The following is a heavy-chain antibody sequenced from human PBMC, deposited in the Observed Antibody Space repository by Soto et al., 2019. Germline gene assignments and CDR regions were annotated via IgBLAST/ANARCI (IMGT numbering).Heavy chain of an antibody. D-gene: IGHD2-15*01. Sequence: QVQLVESGGGVVQPGRSPRLSCDASGFTFSNFGMHWVRQAPGKGLEWVAAISSDGGDKYYSHSVKDRFTISRDNSKNTLFLQMNRLRVEDTAVYYCVKGSEVARQELDHWGQGILVTVSS. CDR1: GFTFSNFG. V-gene: IGHV3-30*18. CDR2: ISSDGGDK. J-gene: IGHJ4*02. CDR3: VKGSEVARQELDH.